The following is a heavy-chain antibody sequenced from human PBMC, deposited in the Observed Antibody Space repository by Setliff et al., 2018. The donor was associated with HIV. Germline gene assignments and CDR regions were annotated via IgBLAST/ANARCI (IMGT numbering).Heavy chain of an antibody. CDR3: ARRKGYCSGPSCLEFSWFDP. CDR2: IYYSGGT. CDR1: GGSISNSNYY. J-gene: IGHJ5*02. V-gene: IGHV4-39*01. Sequence: PSETLSLTCTVSGGSISNSNYYRGWIRQPPGKGLEWIGTIYYSGGTYRNPSLKSRVTIFIDTSKNQFSLKLSSVTAADTAVYYCARRKGYCSGPSCLEFSWFDPWGQGTLVTSPQ. D-gene: IGHD2-2*01.